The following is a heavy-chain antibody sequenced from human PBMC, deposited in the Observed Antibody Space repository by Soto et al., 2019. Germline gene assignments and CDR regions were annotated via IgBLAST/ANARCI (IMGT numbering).Heavy chain of an antibody. V-gene: IGHV3-30*04. D-gene: IGHD2-15*01. CDR3: AGGDNYYALGV. J-gene: IGHJ6*02. CDR2: ISYDGSNT. Sequence: QLQLEEAGGGVVQPGRSLRLSCAASASTFSNYIMHWVRQAPGKGLEWVAFISYDGSNTNYADFVEGRFTISRDNPKNMLYLQLSSLGPDDTAVYYCAGGDNYYALGVWGQGTTVTVSS. CDR1: ASTFSNYI.